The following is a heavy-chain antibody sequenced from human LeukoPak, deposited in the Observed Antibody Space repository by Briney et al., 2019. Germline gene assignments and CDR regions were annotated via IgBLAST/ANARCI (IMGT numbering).Heavy chain of an antibody. Sequence: GGSLRLSCAASGFIFSTYSMHSVRQAPGKGLEWVAVISSDGSITSYGDSVKGRFTISRDNAKNTLYLQMSSLRAEDTAVYYCARDHHGIHSAFDVWGQGTMVTVS. CDR2: ISSDGSIT. J-gene: IGHJ3*01. CDR3: ARDHHGIHSAFDV. CDR1: GFIFSTYS. V-gene: IGHV3-30-3*01. D-gene: IGHD1-14*01.